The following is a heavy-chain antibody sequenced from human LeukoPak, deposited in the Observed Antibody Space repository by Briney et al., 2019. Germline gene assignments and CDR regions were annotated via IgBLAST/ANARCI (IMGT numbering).Heavy chain of an antibody. Sequence: GESLKISCKGSGYSFTTYWIGWVRQMPGNGLEWMGIIYPGDSDTRYSPSFQGQVTISADKSISTAYLQWSSLKASDTAMYYCARSPSYSQFDYWGQGTLVTVSS. J-gene: IGHJ4*02. V-gene: IGHV5-51*01. D-gene: IGHD6-13*01. CDR1: GYSFTTYW. CDR3: ARSPSYSQFDY. CDR2: IYPGDSDT.